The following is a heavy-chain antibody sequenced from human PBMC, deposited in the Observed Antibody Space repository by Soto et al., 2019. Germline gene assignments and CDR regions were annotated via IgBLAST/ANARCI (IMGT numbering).Heavy chain of an antibody. CDR2: ISTYNGDT. D-gene: IGHD6-19*01. CDR3: ARDLIAPSSGSPRHFDN. V-gene: IGHV1-18*01. J-gene: IGHJ4*02. CDR1: GYTFTSYG. Sequence: QVQLVQSGAEVKKPGASVKVSCKASGYTFTSYGISWVRQAPGQGLEWMGWISTYNGDTNYVQRLQGRVTMTTDTSTSTAYIERRSLGSADTAVYYCARDLIAPSSGSPRHFDNWGQGTLVTVSS.